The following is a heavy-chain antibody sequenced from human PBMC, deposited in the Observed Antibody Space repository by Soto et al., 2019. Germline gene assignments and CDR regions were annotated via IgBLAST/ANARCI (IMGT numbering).Heavy chain of an antibody. CDR2: IYYSGST. CDR3: ARIPPGSWYQGGRDY. CDR1: GGSISSGGYY. J-gene: IGHJ4*02. V-gene: IGHV4-31*03. D-gene: IGHD6-13*01. Sequence: QVQLQESGPGLVKPSQTLSLTCTVSGGSISSGGYYWSWIRQHPGKGLEWIGYIYYSGSTYYNPSLKRRVTISVDTSKNQISLKLSSVTAADTAVYYCARIPPGSWYQGGRDYWGQGTLVTVSS.